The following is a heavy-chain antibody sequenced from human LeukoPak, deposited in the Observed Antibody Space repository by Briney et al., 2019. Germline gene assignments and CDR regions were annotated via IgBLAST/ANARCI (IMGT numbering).Heavy chain of an antibody. V-gene: IGHV4-38-2*01. CDR3: ARTGYCSGGSCYSDY. D-gene: IGHD2-15*01. CDR2: IYHSGTT. J-gene: IGHJ4*02. CDR1: AYSISSGYY. Sequence: KISETLSLTCAVSAYSISSGYYWAWIRQPPGKGLEWIGSIYHSGTTYYNPSLKSRVTISVDTSKNQFSLKLCSVTAADTAVYYCARTGYCSGGSCYSDYWGQGTLVTVSS.